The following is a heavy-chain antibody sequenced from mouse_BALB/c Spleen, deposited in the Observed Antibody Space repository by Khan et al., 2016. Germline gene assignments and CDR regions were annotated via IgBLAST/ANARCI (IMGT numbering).Heavy chain of an antibody. V-gene: IGHV5-4*02. CDR3: ASDLNWYFDV. Sequence: EVELVESGGGLVKPGGSLKLSCAASGFTFSDYYMYWVRQTPEKRLEWVATISDGGSYTYYPDSVKGRFTISRDNAKNNLYLQMSSLKYEDTAMYYCASDLNWYFDVWGAGTTVTVSS. J-gene: IGHJ1*01. CDR1: GFTFSDYY. CDR2: ISDGGSYT.